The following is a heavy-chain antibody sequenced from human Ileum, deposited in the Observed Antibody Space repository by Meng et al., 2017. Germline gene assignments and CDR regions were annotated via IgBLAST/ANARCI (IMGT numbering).Heavy chain of an antibody. D-gene: IGHD1-1*01. J-gene: IGHJ1*01. CDR3: TNDRLNH. Sequence: EVQLVESGGGFMKPGESLRLSCAASGFTFKSAWMTWIRQAPGKGLEWVSRIDPDGSDPTYADSVKGRFSISRDNAKNTVYLQMNSLRAEDSALYYCTNDRLNHWGQGALVTVSS. V-gene: IGHV3-74*03. CDR1: GFTFKSAW. CDR2: IDPDGSDP.